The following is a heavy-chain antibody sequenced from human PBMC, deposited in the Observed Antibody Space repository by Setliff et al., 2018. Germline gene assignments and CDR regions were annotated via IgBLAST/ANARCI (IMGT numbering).Heavy chain of an antibody. CDR1: GGSSSSHY. CDR2: IHYSGTT. Sequence: SETLSLTCTVSGGSSSSHYWSWIRQPPGKGLEWIGYIHYSGTTNYNPSLKSRVTLSLDTAKNQFSLELRAVTAADTALYYCARENGYCSGGACYFMFDYWGQGTLVTFSS. D-gene: IGHD2-15*01. V-gene: IGHV4-59*11. J-gene: IGHJ4*02. CDR3: ARENGYCSGGACYFMFDY.